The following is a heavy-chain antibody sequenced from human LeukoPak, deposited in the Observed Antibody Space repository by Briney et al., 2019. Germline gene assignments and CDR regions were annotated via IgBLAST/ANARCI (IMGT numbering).Heavy chain of an antibody. CDR3: AGSFYNVFYY. CDR2: IWYDGSNK. CDR1: GFTCSNYC. Sequence: GGSLRLSSAASGFTCSNYCMHWVRQAPGKGLEWVALIWYDGSNKYYADSVKGRFTISRDNSKNTLYLQMNSLRAEDTAVYYCAGSFYNVFYYWGQGTLVTVSS. V-gene: IGHV3-33*01. D-gene: IGHD3-10*01. J-gene: IGHJ4*02.